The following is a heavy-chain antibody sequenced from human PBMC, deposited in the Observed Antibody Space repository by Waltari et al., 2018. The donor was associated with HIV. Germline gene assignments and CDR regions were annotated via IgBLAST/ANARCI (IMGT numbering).Heavy chain of an antibody. V-gene: IGHV3-33*01. J-gene: IGHJ4*02. Sequence: VQLMESGGGVVQPGKSLRLSCATSGFTFGSYGIHWVRQAPGKGLGWVAVINYDGSNKFYAEAVKGRFLISRDNAKNTLFLQMNSLRDEDTGLDYCARDKAPYSSSSAVDYWGQGTLVTVS. CDR2: INYDGSNK. D-gene: IGHD6-6*01. CDR1: GFTFGSYG. CDR3: ARDKAPYSSSSAVDY.